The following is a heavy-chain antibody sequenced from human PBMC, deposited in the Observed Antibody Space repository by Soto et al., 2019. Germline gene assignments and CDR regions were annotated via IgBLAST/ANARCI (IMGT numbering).Heavy chain of an antibody. CDR1: GGSVSSGSHY. D-gene: IGHD3-3*01. V-gene: IGHV4-61*03. Sequence: PSETLSLTCTASGGSVSSGSHYWSWIRQPPGKGLEWIGNIDYSGSTKYNPSLKSRVTISVDRSRNHFSLNLRSVTTADTALYYCAGDTSYDFWSGYVGFDPWGQGTLVTVSS. J-gene: IGHJ5*02. CDR3: AGDTSYDFWSGYVGFDP. CDR2: IDYSGST.